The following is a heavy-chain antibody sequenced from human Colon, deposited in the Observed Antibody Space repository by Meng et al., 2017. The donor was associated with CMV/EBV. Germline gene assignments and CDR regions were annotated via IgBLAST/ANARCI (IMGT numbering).Heavy chain of an antibody. CDR3: GRAGARGVPIDV. D-gene: IGHD3-10*01. V-gene: IGHV4-4*07. CDR2: IYSNGRI. J-gene: IGHJ1*01. CDR1: GGSISGHY. Sequence: LRGSGHGLVNTSEPLSLTCTVSGGSISGHYWTWIRRPAGEGLQWLGRIYSNGRIDENYSLRSRVTISVDTSKNQLSLRLTSVTAADTAVYYCGRAGARGVPIDVWGRGTLVTVSS.